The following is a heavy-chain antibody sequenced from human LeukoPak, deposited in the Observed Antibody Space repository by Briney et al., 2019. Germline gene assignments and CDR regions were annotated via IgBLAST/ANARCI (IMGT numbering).Heavy chain of an antibody. CDR1: EYPFSRSV. CDR3: ARERWHCRVNCYSVYYYALDV. Sequence: ASVKVSCKASEYPFSRSVIHWVRQAPGQRLEWLGWINPGNGDTKYSQNFQGRVTVTSDTSAATAYVELNSLTSEDTAVYYCARERWHCRVNCYSVYYYALDVWGQGTTVTVSS. D-gene: IGHD2-15*01. V-gene: IGHV1-3*01. CDR2: INPGNGDT. J-gene: IGHJ6*02.